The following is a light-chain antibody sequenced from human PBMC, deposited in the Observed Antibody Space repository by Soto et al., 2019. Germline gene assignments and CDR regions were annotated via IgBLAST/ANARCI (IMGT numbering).Light chain of an antibody. J-gene: IGLJ1*01. CDR3: QAWDNSNSF. Sequence: SYELTQPPSVSVSPGQTASITCSGDELGDKYSHWYQQKPGQSPVLVIYQDTKRPSGIPERFSGSNSGNTATLTISGTRAMDEADYYCQAWDNSNSFFGAGTKVTVL. V-gene: IGLV3-1*01. CDR2: QDT. CDR1: ELGDKY.